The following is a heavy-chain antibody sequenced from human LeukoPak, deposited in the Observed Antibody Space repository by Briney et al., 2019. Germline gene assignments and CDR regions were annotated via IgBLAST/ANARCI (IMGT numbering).Heavy chain of an antibody. CDR3: ARGLEKYNWNLGDY. Sequence: ASVKVSCKASGYTFTSYGISWVRQAPGQGLELMRWISAYNGNTNYAQKLQGRVTMTTDTSTSTAYMELRSLRSDDTAAYYCARGLEKYNWNLGDYWGQGTLVTVSS. V-gene: IGHV1-18*01. J-gene: IGHJ4*02. D-gene: IGHD1-1*01. CDR2: ISAYNGNT. CDR1: GYTFTSYG.